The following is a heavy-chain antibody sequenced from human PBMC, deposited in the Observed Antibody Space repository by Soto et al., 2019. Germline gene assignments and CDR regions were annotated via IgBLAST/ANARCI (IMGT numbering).Heavy chain of an antibody. CDR1: GGTFSSYA. V-gene: IGHV1-69*01. D-gene: IGHD6-19*01. CDR3: PRDAVAGPQDVGYFAY. J-gene: IGHJ4*02. CDR2: IIPLFGTA. Sequence: ASVKVSCKAAGGTFSSYAISWVRQPPGQGLEWMGGIIPLFGTANYAQKFQGRVTITADESTSTAYMELSSLRSEDTAVYYCPRDAVAGPQDVGYFAYWGQGTLVTVSP.